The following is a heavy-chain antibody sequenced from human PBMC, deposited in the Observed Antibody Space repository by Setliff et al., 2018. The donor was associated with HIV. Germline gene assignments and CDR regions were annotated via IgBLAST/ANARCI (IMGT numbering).Heavy chain of an antibody. CDR1: GYTFISYG. D-gene: IGHD6-19*01. Sequence: ASVKVSCKASGYTFISYGIHWVRQAPGQRLEWMGYINAGDDNTRYSEKFQGRVTITRDTSANTAYMELSSLRSEDTAVYYCARGSCSGCYLSDYWGLGTLVTVSS. CDR2: INAGDDNT. J-gene: IGHJ4*02. CDR3: ARGSCSGCYLSDY. V-gene: IGHV1-3*01.